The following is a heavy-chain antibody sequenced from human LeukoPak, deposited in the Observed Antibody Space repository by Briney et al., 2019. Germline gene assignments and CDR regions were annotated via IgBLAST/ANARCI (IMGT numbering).Heavy chain of an antibody. CDR3: AKDGQCSSTSCYFLDV. V-gene: IGHV3-30*02. CDR1: GFTLSSYG. Sequence: GGSLRLSCAASGFTLSSYGMHWVRQAPGKGLEWVAFIRYDGSNKYYADSVKGRFTISRDNSKNTLYLQMNSLRAEDTAVYHCAKDGQCSSTSCYFLDVWGKGTTVTVSS. J-gene: IGHJ6*03. CDR2: IRYDGSNK. D-gene: IGHD2-2*01.